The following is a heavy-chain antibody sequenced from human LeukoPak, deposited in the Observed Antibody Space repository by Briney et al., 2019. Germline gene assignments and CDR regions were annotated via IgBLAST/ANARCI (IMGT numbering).Heavy chain of an antibody. CDR2: IGTAADT. V-gene: IGHV3-13*01. Sequence: QSGGSLRLSCAASGLTLSSYDMHWVRQVIGEGLQWVAGIGTAADTYYVGSVKGRFTISRENAKNSLYLQMNNLRAGDTAVYYCARASACGAPSCNLHLGFYYGFDVWGQGTTVTVSS. D-gene: IGHD2-15*01. J-gene: IGHJ6*02. CDR3: ARASACGAPSCNLHLGFYYGFDV. CDR1: GLTLSSYD.